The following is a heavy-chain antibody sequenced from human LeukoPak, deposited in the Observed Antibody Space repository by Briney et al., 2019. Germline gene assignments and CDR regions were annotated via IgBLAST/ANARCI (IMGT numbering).Heavy chain of an antibody. CDR2: IKSKTDGGTT. J-gene: IGHJ4*02. CDR3: TTEAITVVVPAAIDY. CDR1: GFTFSNAW. Sequence: GGSPRLSCAASGFTFSNAWMSWVRQAPGKGLEWVGRIKSKTDGGTTDYAAPVKGRFTISRDDSKNTLYLQMNSLKTEDTAVYYCTTEAITVVVPAAIDYWGQGTLVTVSS. V-gene: IGHV3-15*01. D-gene: IGHD2-2*01.